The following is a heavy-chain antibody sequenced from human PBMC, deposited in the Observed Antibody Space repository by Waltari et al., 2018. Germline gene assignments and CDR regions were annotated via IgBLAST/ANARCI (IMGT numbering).Heavy chain of an antibody. CDR2: IYTCGST. J-gene: IGHJ6*02. CDR1: GGSISCGSYY. V-gene: IGHV4-61*09. CDR3: ARRGYYYYGMDV. Sequence: QVQLQESGPGLEKPSRTLSLTCSVSGGSISCGSYYWSCLRQPAGKGLEWFGYIYTCGSTNYNPSLKSRVTISVDTSKNQFSLKLSSVTAADTAVYYCARRGYYYYGMDVWGQGTTVTVSS.